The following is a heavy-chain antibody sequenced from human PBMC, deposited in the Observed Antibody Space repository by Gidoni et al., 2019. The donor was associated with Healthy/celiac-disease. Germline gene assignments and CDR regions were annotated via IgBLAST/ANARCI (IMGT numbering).Heavy chain of an antibody. CDR1: GFTFDDYA. V-gene: IGHV3-9*01. D-gene: IGHD6-13*01. J-gene: IGHJ4*02. CDR2: ISWNSGSI. Sequence: EVQLVESGGGLVQPGRSLRLSCAASGFTFDDYAMHWVRQAPGKGLEWVSGISWNSGSIGYADSVKGRFTISRDNAKNSLYLQMNSLRAEDTALYYCAKEPIAAAGPFDYWGQGTLVTVSS. CDR3: AKEPIAAAGPFDY.